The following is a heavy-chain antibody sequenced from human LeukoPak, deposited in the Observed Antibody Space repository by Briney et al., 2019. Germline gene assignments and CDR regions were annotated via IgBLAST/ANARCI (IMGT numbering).Heavy chain of an antibody. CDR1: GFTFSSYW. J-gene: IGHJ6*02. D-gene: IGHD6-13*01. CDR3: ARESRVIAAAGTNSGDYYYGMDV. V-gene: IGHV3-7*01. Sequence: QPGGSLRLSCAASGFTFSSYWMSWVRQAPGKGLEWVANIKQDGSEEYYVDSVKGRFTISRDNAKNSLYLQMNSLRAEDTAVYYCARESRVIAAAGTNSGDYYYGMDVWGQGTTVTVSS. CDR2: IKQDGSEE.